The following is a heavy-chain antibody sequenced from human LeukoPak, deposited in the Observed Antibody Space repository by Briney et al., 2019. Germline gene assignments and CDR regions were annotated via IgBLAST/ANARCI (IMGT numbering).Heavy chain of an antibody. V-gene: IGHV1-24*01. Sequence: GASVKVSCKVSGYTLTDLSMHWVRQAPGKGLECMGGFDPEVGETIYAQKFQGRVTLTEDTSTDTAYMALSSLTSEDTAVYYCATGLRGFGDFDYWGQGTLVTVSS. D-gene: IGHD3-10*01. CDR2: FDPEVGET. CDR3: ATGLRGFGDFDY. J-gene: IGHJ4*02. CDR1: GYTLTDLS.